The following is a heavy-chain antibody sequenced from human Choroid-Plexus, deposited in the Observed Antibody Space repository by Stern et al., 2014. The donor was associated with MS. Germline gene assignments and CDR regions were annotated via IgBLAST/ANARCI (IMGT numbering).Heavy chain of an antibody. CDR1: GFTFGSCA. CDR3: AKDRQYLTYFFDH. J-gene: IGHJ5*02. CDR2: VSYDGSNK. Sequence: VHLVESGGGVVQPGRPLRLSCVASGFTFGSCAMHWVRQAPGKGLEWVAGVSYDGSNKYDADSVKGRFTISRDNYQNTLYMQMSSLRPEDTAVYYCAKDRQYLTYFFDHWGQGSLVTVSS. D-gene: IGHD2/OR15-2a*01. V-gene: IGHV3-30*18.